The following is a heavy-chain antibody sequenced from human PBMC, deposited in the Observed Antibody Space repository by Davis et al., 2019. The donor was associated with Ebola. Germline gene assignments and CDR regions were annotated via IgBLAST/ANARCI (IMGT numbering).Heavy chain of an antibody. CDR3: ARARGVDWFDP. CDR2: IDYSGST. J-gene: IGHJ5*02. CDR1: GDSISTYY. D-gene: IGHD3-10*01. V-gene: IGHV4-59*01. Sequence: MPSETLSLTCAISGDSISTYYWSWIRQPPGKGLEWIGYIDYSGSTDYNPSLRSRVTISVDTSKNQFSLKLRTVTAADTAVYYCARARGVDWFDPWDPGTLVTVSS.